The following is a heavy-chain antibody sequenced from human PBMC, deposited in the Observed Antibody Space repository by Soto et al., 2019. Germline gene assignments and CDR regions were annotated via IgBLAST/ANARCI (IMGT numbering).Heavy chain of an antibody. CDR3: SRSPEVGVRGAY. V-gene: IGHV3-21*01. D-gene: IGHD3-16*01. CDR1: GFPFIAYN. Sequence: LRLSCTGSGFPFIAYNINWVRQAPGKGLEWVSSITVGSSHIYQPNSMKGRFTISRDDAKNSVYLQIDSLRDEDTALYYCSRSPEVGVRGAYWGQGTLVTVS. CDR2: ITVGSSHI. J-gene: IGHJ4*02.